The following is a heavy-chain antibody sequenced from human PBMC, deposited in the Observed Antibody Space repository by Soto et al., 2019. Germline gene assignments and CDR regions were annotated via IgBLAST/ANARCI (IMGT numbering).Heavy chain of an antibody. CDR3: DHRPDGEYPIAY. D-gene: IGHD4-17*01. CDR1: GFSLNTSGVR. Sequence: SGPTLVNPTQTLTLTCTFSGFSLNTSGVRVGWIRQPPGKALEWLALIYWDDDKRYSPSLKSRLTITKDTSKNQVVLTMTNMDPVDTGTYYCDHRPDGEYPIAYWGQGTLVIGSS. J-gene: IGHJ4*02. V-gene: IGHV2-5*02. CDR2: IYWDDDK.